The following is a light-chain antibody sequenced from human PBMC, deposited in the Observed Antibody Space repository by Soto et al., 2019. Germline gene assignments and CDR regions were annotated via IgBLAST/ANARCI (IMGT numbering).Light chain of an antibody. Sequence: QSVLTQPPSVSAAPGQEVTISCSGSSSNIGSNYVSWYQQLPGTAPKLLIYEDDKRPSGIPDRFSGSKSATSATLGITGLQTGDEADYYCGTWDSSLTGEVFGGGTKLTVL. CDR3: GTWDSSLTGEV. V-gene: IGLV1-51*02. CDR1: SSNIGSNY. CDR2: EDD. J-gene: IGLJ2*01.